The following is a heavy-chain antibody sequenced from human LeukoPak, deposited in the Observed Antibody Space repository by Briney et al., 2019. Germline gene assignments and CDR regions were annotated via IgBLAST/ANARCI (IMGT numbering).Heavy chain of an antibody. Sequence: SETLSLTCIVSGGSIRNSNYYWGWIRQPPGKGLEWIGSIYHSGSTYYNPSLKSRVTISVDTSKNQFSLKLSSVTAADTAVYYCARGRENYLDAFDIWGQGTMVTVSS. CDR1: GGSIRNSNYY. J-gene: IGHJ3*02. D-gene: IGHD1-7*01. CDR2: IYHSGST. CDR3: ARGRENYLDAFDI. V-gene: IGHV4-39*07.